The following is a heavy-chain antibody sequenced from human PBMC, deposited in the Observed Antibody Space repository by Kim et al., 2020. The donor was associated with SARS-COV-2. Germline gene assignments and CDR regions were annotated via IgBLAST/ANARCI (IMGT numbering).Heavy chain of an antibody. V-gene: IGHV3-9*01. CDR2: VSWNSGTI. D-gene: IGHD3-3*01. Sequence: GGSLRLSCAASGFTFDDYAMHWVRQVPGKGLEWVSVVSWNSGTIGYADSVKGRFTISRDNAKKSLYLQMNSLRAEDTALYYCAKDISPITNFGGGYYGMDVWGQGTTVTVSS. CDR1: GFTFDDYA. J-gene: IGHJ6*02. CDR3: AKDISPITNFGGGYYGMDV.